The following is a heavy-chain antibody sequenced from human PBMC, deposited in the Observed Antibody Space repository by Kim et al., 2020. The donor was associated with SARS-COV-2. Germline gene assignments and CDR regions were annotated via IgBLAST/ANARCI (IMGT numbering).Heavy chain of an antibody. CDR2: INTNTGNP. CDR3: ARDRIAEHKGAPDI. CDR1: GYTLTSYA. Sequence: ASVKVSCKASGYTLTSYAMNWVRQAPGQGLEWMGWINTNTGNPTYAQGFTGRFVFSLDTSVSTAYLQISSLKAEDTAVYYCARDRIAEHKGAPDIWGQGTMVTVSS. J-gene: IGHJ3*02. D-gene: IGHD6-13*01. V-gene: IGHV7-4-1*02.